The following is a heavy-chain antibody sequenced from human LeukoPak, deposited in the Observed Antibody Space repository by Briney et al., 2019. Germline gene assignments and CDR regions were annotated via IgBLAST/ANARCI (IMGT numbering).Heavy chain of an antibody. CDR2: INSDNSKI. V-gene: IGHV3-48*01. D-gene: IGHD1-14*01. CDR1: GFTFRSYS. Sequence: GGSLRLSCAAFGFTFRSYSMNWVRQAPGQGLEWLSYINSDNSKIYYADSVKSRFTISRDEAKNSLYLQMNSLRVEDTAVYYCARDPDSGGGFDYWGQGTLVTVSS. J-gene: IGHJ4*02. CDR3: ARDPDSGGGFDY.